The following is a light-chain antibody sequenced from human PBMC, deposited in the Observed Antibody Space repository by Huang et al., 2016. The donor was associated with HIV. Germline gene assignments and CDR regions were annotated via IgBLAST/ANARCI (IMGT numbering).Light chain of an antibody. J-gene: IGKJ3*01. V-gene: IGKV3-11*01. Sequence: EILLTQSPATLSLSPGERATLSCKASQKINTYLAWYQQKPGQAPRLLIYDASTRATDTPARFRGSGYGTDFTLTITNLEPEDFAVYFCQQRSNWPPFTFGPGTKVDRK. CDR3: QQRSNWPPFT. CDR2: DAS. CDR1: QKINTY.